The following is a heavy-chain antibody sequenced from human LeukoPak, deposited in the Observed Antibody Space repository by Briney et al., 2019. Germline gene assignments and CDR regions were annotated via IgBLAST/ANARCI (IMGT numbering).Heavy chain of an antibody. CDR2: INHSGST. D-gene: IGHD2-2*01. Sequence: SETLSLTCTVSGGSISSYYWSWIRQPPGKGLEWIGEINHSGSTNYNPSLKSRVTISVDTSKNQFSLKLSSVTAADTAVYYCARGITCSSTSCQNFDYWGQGTLVTVSS. J-gene: IGHJ4*02. CDR1: GGSISSYY. CDR3: ARGITCSSTSCQNFDY. V-gene: IGHV4-34*01.